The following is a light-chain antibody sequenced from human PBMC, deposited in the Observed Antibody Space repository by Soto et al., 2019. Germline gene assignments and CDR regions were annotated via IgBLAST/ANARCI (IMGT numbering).Light chain of an antibody. CDR3: QQRSNWPPEVT. J-gene: IGKJ3*01. V-gene: IGKV3-11*01. CDR2: DAS. Sequence: EIVLTQSPDTLSLSPGEIATLSCRASQSVRSSLAWYQQKPGQAPRLLIYDASNRATGIPARFSGSGSGTDFTLTISSLEPEDFAVYYCQQRSNWPPEVTFGPGTKLDIK. CDR1: QSVRSS.